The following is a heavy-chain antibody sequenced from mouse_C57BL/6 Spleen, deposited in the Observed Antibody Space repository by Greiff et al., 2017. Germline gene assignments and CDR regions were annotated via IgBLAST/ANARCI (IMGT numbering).Heavy chain of an antibody. J-gene: IGHJ3*01. D-gene: IGHD3-2*02. CDR2: IHPNSGST. Sequence: QVQLQQPGAELVKPGASVKLSCKASGYTFTSYWMHWVKQRPGQGLEWIGMIHPNSGSTNDNEKFKSKATLTVDKSSSTAYMQLSSLTSEDSAVYYCARSDSSGYLSWFAYWGQGTLVTVSA. V-gene: IGHV1-64*01. CDR1: GYTFTSYW. CDR3: ARSDSSGYLSWFAY.